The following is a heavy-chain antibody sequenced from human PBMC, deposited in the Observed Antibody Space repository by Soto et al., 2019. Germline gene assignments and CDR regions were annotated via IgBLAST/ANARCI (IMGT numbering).Heavy chain of an antibody. Sequence: PGGSLRLSCAASGFTFSGDGMSWVRQAPGKGLEWVSAISASGGSTYYADSVKGRFTISRDNSKNTLFLQMNSLRAEDTAVYYCAKRYYYDCSCPYGMDVWGQGTTVTVSS. D-gene: IGHD3-22*01. V-gene: IGHV3-23*01. J-gene: IGHJ6*02. CDR3: AKRYYYDCSCPYGMDV. CDR1: GFTFSGDG. CDR2: ISASGGST.